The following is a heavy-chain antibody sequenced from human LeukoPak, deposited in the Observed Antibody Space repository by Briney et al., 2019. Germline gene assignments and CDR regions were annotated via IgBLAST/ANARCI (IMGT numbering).Heavy chain of an antibody. CDR1: GFTFSSYS. CDR2: ISSSSNYI. D-gene: IGHD1-7*01. Sequence: GGSLRLSCAASGFTFSSYSMNWVRQAPGKGLEWVSSISSSSNYIYYADSVKGRFTISRDNAKNSLYPQMSSLRAEDTAVYYCASLGLELHYWGQGTLVTVSS. CDR3: ASLGLELHY. V-gene: IGHV3-21*01. J-gene: IGHJ4*02.